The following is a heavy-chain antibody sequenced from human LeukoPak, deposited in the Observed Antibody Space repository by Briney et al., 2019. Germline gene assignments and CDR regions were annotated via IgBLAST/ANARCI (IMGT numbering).Heavy chain of an antibody. V-gene: IGHV6-1*01. D-gene: IGHD1-26*01. J-gene: IGHJ4*02. CDR2: TYFRSKWYN. CDR1: GDSVSSSSAA. Sequence: SQTLSLTFAISGDSVSSSSAAWSWLRQSPSRGLEWLGRTYFRSKWYNEYAILVKSRVSIKPDTSKNLFSLQLTSVTPEDTAVYYCARTLSGSTSSFDYWGQGTLVTVPS. CDR3: ARTLSGSTSSFDY.